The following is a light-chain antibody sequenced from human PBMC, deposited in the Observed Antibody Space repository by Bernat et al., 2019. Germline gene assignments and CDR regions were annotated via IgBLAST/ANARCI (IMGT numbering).Light chain of an antibody. V-gene: IGLV1-44*01. J-gene: IGLJ1*01. CDR3: SAWDHSLTSHV. CDR1: SSNIGSNT. CDR2: NNN. Sequence: QSVLTQPPSASGTPGQRVTISCSGRSSNIGSNTVNWYQQLPGTAPKLLMYNNNQRPSGVPDRFSASKSGTSASLAISGLQSEDEADYYCSAWDHSLTSHVFGTGTKVTVL.